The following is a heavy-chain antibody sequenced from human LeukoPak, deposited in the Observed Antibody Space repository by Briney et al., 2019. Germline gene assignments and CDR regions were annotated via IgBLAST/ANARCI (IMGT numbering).Heavy chain of an antibody. CDR3: AKDEGYCSGGSCLNWFDP. CDR1: GFTFSDYY. D-gene: IGHD2-15*01. J-gene: IGHJ5*02. CDR2: ISGSGGST. V-gene: IGHV3-23*01. Sequence: PGGSLRLSCAASGFTFSDYYMSWIRQAPGKGLEWVSAISGSGGSTYYADSVKGRFTISRDNSKNTLYLQMNSLRAEDTAVYYCAKDEGYCSGGSCLNWFDPWGQGTLVTVSS.